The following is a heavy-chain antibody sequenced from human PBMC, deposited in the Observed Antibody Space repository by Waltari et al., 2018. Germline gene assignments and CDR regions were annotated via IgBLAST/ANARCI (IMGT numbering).Heavy chain of an antibody. D-gene: IGHD3-16*01. CDR3: AKSRLNYADRGMDV. V-gene: IGHV3-23*01. CDR2: RSPSTGGS. J-gene: IGHJ6*02. CDR1: GFSFSIYA. Sequence: EEQLLESGGGLVQPGGSLRLSCAASGFSFSIYAMHWVRQAPGKGLEWGSGRSPSTGGSYYADSVRGRLTISRDNSRDTLYLQFSSLRVEDTAVYYCAKSRLNYADRGMDVWGQGTAVTVSS.